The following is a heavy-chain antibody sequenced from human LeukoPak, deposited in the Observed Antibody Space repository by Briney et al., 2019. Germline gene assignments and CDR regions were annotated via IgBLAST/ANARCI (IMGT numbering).Heavy chain of an antibody. CDR2: IIPIFGTA. V-gene: IGHV1-69*13. Sequence: SVKVSCKASGGTFSSYAISWVRQAPGQGLEWMGGIIPIFGTANYAQKFQGRVTITADESTSTAYMELSSLRSEDTAVYYCARDDGYCSSTSCYTDGYWGQGTLVTVSS. CDR1: GGTFSSYA. D-gene: IGHD2-2*02. CDR3: ARDDGYCSSTSCYTDGY. J-gene: IGHJ4*02.